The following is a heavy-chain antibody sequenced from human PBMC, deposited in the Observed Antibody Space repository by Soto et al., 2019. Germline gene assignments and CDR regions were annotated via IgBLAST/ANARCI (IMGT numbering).Heavy chain of an antibody. CDR3: AKDTSSSPYYGMDV. V-gene: IGHV3-23*01. CDR1: GFTFSNFA. D-gene: IGHD2-2*01. CDR2: ITGSTGTT. Sequence: PGGSLRLSCAASGFTFSNFAMSWVRHAPGKGLEWVSEITGSTGTTYYADSVKGRFIISRDNSKNTLHLQMNSLRAEDTAVYYCAKDTSSSPYYGMDVWGQGTTVTVSS. J-gene: IGHJ6*02.